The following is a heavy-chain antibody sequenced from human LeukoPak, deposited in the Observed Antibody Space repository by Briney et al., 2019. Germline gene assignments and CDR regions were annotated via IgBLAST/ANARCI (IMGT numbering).Heavy chain of an antibody. CDR1: GFTFSSYA. D-gene: IGHD6-13*01. CDR2: ISGSGGST. V-gene: IGHV3-23*01. Sequence: GGSLRLSCAASGFTFSSYAMSWVRQAPGKGLEWVSAISGSGGSTYYADSVKGRFTISRDNAKNSLYLQINSLRAEDTAVYYCARIVPGLGSRWDYFEYWGQGTLVTVSS. CDR3: ARIVPGLGSRWDYFEY. J-gene: IGHJ4*02.